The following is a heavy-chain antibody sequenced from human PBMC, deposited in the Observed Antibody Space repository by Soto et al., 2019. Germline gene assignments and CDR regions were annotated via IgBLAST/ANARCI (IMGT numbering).Heavy chain of an antibody. V-gene: IGHV1-24*01. Sequence: ASVKVSCKVSGYTLTELSMHWVRQAPGKGLEWMGGFDPEDGETIYAQKFQGRVTMTEDTSTDTAYMELSSLRSEDTAVYYCATITIFGVVHDAFDIWGQGTMVTVSS. D-gene: IGHD3-3*01. CDR2: FDPEDGET. J-gene: IGHJ3*02. CDR1: GYTLTELS. CDR3: ATITIFGVVHDAFDI.